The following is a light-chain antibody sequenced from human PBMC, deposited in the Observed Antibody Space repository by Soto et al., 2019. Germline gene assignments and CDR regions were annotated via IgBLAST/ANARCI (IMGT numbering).Light chain of an antibody. J-gene: IGLJ1*01. Sequence: QSVLTQPASVSGSPGQSITISCTGTSSDVGDYNYVSWYQQHPGKAPKLMIYDVSNRPSGVSNRFSGSKSGNTASLTISGLQAEDEVDYYCSSYTSSSTLVVFGTGTKLTVL. CDR1: SSDVGDYNY. V-gene: IGLV2-14*03. CDR3: SSYTSSSTLVV. CDR2: DVS.